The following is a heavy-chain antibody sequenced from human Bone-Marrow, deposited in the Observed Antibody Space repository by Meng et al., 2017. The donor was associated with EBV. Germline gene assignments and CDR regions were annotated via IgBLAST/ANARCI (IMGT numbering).Heavy chain of an antibody. Sequence: QVRLGQSAAEVKKPGSSVKVSCKTSGGPFRNYAISRVRQAPGQGLEWLGGFLPTLGAPNYAQKFHGRVSITADESTSTHYMDLSSLRSEDTAMYYCASESGRGYTPDYWGQGTLVTVSS. D-gene: IGHD3-10*01. CDR1: GGPFRNYA. V-gene: IGHV1-69*01. CDR2: FLPTLGAP. J-gene: IGHJ4*02. CDR3: ASESGRGYTPDY.